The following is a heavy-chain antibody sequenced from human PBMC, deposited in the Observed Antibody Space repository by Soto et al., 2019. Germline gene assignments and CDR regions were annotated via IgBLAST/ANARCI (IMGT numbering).Heavy chain of an antibody. Sequence: EVQLLESGGGLVQPGGSLRLSCAASGFAFSSSTMSWVRQAPGTGLEWVSAISESGGNTYYADSVKGRFTISRDNSKNTLVLQLKSLRAEDTAVDYCAKGLGGTYYVDVWGKGTTVTVSS. D-gene: IGHD3-16*01. CDR2: ISESGGNT. CDR1: GFAFSSST. CDR3: AKGLGGTYYVDV. V-gene: IGHV3-23*01. J-gene: IGHJ6*03.